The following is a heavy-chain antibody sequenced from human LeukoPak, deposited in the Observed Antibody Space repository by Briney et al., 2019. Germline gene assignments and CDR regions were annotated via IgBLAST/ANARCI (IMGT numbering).Heavy chain of an antibody. V-gene: IGHV3-30-3*01. J-gene: IGHJ3*02. D-gene: IGHD3-22*01. Sequence: GGSLRLSCAASGFTFSSYSMHWVRQAPGKGLEWVAVISYDGSSKYYADSVRGRFTISRDNSKNTLYLQMNSLRAEDTAVYYCARTRSGYYLPDAFDIWGQGTMVTVSS. CDR1: GFTFSSYS. CDR2: ISYDGSSK. CDR3: ARTRSGYYLPDAFDI.